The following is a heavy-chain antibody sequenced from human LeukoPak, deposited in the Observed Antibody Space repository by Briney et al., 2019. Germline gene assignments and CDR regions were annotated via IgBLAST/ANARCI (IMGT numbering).Heavy chain of an antibody. CDR3: ARGGAAAGRSYYYYGMDV. Sequence: GGSLRLSCAASGFTFSTNAMHWVRQTPGKGLEWVAIISYDGTNKYYADSVKGRFTISRDNSKNTLWLQMDSLRAEDTAVYYCARGGAAAGRSYYYYGMDVWGQGTTVTVSS. CDR2: ISYDGTNK. V-gene: IGHV3-30-3*01. CDR1: GFTFSTNA. J-gene: IGHJ6*02. D-gene: IGHD6-13*01.